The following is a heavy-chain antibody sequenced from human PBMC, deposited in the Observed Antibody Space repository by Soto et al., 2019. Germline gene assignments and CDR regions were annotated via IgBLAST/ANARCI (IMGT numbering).Heavy chain of an antibody. J-gene: IGHJ6*02. V-gene: IGHV4-31*03. Sequence: QMQLQESGPELVKPSQTLSLICTVSGYSMTSGGYYWSWIRHPPGKGLEWIGYIYYSGGTQFNPSLKSRVSMSVDTSKNQFSLRLSSVTAADTAVYYCATLLGSHQHYYFGIDVWGQGTTVTVSS. CDR3: ATLLGSHQHYYFGIDV. CDR1: GYSMTSGGYY. CDR2: IYYSGGT. D-gene: IGHD2-2*01.